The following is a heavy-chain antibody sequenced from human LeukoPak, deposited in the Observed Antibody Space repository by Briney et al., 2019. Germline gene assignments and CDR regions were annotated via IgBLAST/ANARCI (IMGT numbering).Heavy chain of an antibody. D-gene: IGHD5-18*01. Sequence: PGGSLRLSCAASGFTFSSYSMNWVRQAPGKGLEWVSAISGSGGSTYYADSVKGRFTISRDNSKNTLYLQMNSLRAEDTAVYYCAKVQLWPRMAWFDYWGQGTLVTVSS. CDR3: AKVQLWPRMAWFDY. CDR2: ISGSGGST. V-gene: IGHV3-23*01. CDR1: GFTFSSYS. J-gene: IGHJ4*02.